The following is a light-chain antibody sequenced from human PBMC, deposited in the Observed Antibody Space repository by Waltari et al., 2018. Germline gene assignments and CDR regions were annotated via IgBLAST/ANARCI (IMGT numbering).Light chain of an antibody. CDR3: QHYYDNPYS. CDR1: QNIYSN. J-gene: IGKJ2*03. V-gene: IGKV1-6*01. CDR2: AAS. Sequence: IQMTQSPSALSASVGDRVTISCRASQNIYSNLAWYQQKPGKAPKLLIFAASSLQRGIPSRFSGSGSGTDFTLTISSLQPEDSEAYYCQHYYDNPYSFGQGTKVEIK.